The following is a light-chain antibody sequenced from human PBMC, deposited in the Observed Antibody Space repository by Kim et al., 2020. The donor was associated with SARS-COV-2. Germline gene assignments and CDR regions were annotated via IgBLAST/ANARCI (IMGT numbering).Light chain of an antibody. V-gene: IGKV3-15*01. CDR3: QQYNNWSSIT. CDR2: GAS. J-gene: IGKJ5*01. Sequence: SPGERATLSCRARQSVSSNFAWYQQQPGQAPRLLIYGASTRATGIPARFSGSGSGTEFTLTISSLQSEDVAVYYCQQYNNWSSITFGQGTRLEIK. CDR1: QSVSSN.